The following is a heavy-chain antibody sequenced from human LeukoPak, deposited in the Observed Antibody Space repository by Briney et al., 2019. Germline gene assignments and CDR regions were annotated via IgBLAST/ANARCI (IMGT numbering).Heavy chain of an antibody. V-gene: IGHV1-24*01. D-gene: IGHD3-22*01. CDR1: EDTLTELS. J-gene: IGHJ4*02. Sequence: ASVKVSCKVSEDTLTELSMHWVRQAPGKGLEWMGGFDPEDGETIYAQKFQGRVTMTEDTSTDTAYMELRSLRSDDTAVYYCARAVITTAFADYWGQGTLVTVSS. CDR2: FDPEDGET. CDR3: ARAVITTAFADY.